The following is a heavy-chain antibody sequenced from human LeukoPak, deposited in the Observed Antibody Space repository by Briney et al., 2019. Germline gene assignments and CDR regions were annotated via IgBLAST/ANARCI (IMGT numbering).Heavy chain of an antibody. D-gene: IGHD2-8*02. CDR3: AKDRDVLGTDFDY. Sequence: GGSLRLSCAASGFTFSSYWMHWVRQAPGKGLEWVSGISWNSGSIAYADSVKGRFTISRDNAKNSLYLQMNSLRAEDTALYYCAKDRDVLGTDFDYWGQGTLVTVSS. CDR2: ISWNSGSI. V-gene: IGHV3-9*01. CDR1: GFTFSSYW. J-gene: IGHJ4*02.